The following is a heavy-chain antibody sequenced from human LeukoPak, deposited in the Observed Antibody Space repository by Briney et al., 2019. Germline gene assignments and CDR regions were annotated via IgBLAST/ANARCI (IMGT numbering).Heavy chain of an antibody. Sequence: ESGPALVKPTQTLTLTCTFSGFSLSTSGMCVSWIRQPPGKALEWLARIDWDEDKYYSTSLKTRLTISKDTSKNQVVLTMTNMDPVDTATYYCARIGGWYYDSSGYFRDAFDIWGQGAMVTVSS. CDR2: IDWDEDK. CDR1: GFSLSTSGMC. CDR3: ARIGGWYYDSSGYFRDAFDI. V-gene: IGHV2-70*11. D-gene: IGHD3-22*01. J-gene: IGHJ3*02.